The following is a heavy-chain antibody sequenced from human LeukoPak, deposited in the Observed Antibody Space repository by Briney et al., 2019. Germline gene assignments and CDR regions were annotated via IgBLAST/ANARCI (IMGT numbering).Heavy chain of an antibody. V-gene: IGHV3-30*02. J-gene: IGHJ4*02. CDR2: IRYDGANK. Sequence: GRSLRLSCAASGFTFSSHGMHWVRQAPGKGLEWVAFIRYDGANKYYAESVKGRFTISRDRSRNTYLQMNSLRGDDTAVYYCAKEMERLGPFDYWGQGTLVTVSS. CDR1: GFTFSSHG. D-gene: IGHD1-1*01. CDR3: AKEMERLGPFDY.